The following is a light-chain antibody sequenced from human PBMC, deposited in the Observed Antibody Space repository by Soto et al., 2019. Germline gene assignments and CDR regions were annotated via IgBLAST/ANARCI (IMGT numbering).Light chain of an antibody. J-gene: IGKJ1*01. CDR1: QGIRSY. V-gene: IGKV1-9*01. CDR3: QQLNSYPVT. Sequence: DIQLTQSPSFLSASVGDRVTITCRARQGIRSYLAWYQQKPGKAPKLLIYAASTLQSGVPSRFSGSGSGTETTLTISSLQPEDFATYYCQQLNSYPVTFGQGTKVEIK. CDR2: AAS.